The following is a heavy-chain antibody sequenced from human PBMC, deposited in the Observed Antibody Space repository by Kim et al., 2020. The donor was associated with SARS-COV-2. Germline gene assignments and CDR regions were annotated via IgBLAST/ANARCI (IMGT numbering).Heavy chain of an antibody. Sequence: YSPSFQGQVTISADKSISTAYLQWSSLKASDTAMYYCARGLNTAMVQFDYWGQGTLVTVSS. V-gene: IGHV5-51*01. D-gene: IGHD5-18*01. J-gene: IGHJ4*02. CDR3: ARGLNTAMVQFDY.